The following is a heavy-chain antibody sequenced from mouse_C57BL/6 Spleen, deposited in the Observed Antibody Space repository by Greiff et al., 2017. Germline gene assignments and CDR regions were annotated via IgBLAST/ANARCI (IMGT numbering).Heavy chain of an antibody. J-gene: IGHJ1*03. V-gene: IGHV1-64*01. CDR2: IHPNSGST. CDR3: AIGGESWYCDV. D-gene: IGHD3-3*01. Sequence: QVQLQQPGAELVKPGASVKLSCKASGYTFTSYWMHWVKQRPGQGLAWIGMIHPNSGSTNYNAKFKSKATLTVDKSSSTAYMQLSSLTSEDSAVYCCAIGGESWYCDVRGTGTTVTVSS. CDR1: GYTFTSYW.